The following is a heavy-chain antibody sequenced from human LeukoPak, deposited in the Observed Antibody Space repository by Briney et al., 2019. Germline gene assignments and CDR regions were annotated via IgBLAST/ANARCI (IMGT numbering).Heavy chain of an antibody. J-gene: IGHJ5*02. CDR1: GGSIRNDGYY. D-gene: IGHD7-27*01. Sequence: SETLSLTCIVSGGSIRNDGYYWTWIRQHPGKGLEWIGYIYYNGSTHYNPSLKSRITISVDTSKNSFSLRLSSATAADTAVYYCAREDGGNWGSWFDPWGHGTLVVVSS. CDR2: IYYNGST. V-gene: IGHV4-31*03. CDR3: AREDGGNWGSWFDP.